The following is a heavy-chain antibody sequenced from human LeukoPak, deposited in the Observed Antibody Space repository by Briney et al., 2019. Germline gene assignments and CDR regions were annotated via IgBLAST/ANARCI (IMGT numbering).Heavy chain of an antibody. D-gene: IGHD2-2*01. Sequence: SQTLSLTCTVSGGSISSGSCYWSWIRQPPGKGLEWIGEINHSGSTNYNPSLKSRVTISVDTSKNQFSLKLSSVTAADTAVYYCARGVGYCSSTSCRGGWFDPWGQGTLVTVSS. CDR3: ARGVGYCSSTSCRGGWFDP. J-gene: IGHJ5*02. CDR1: GGSISSGSCY. V-gene: IGHV4-39*07. CDR2: INHSGST.